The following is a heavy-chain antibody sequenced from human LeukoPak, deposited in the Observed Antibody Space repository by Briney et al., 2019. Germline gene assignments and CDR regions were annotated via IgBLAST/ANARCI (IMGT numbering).Heavy chain of an antibody. D-gene: IGHD3-10*01. CDR1: GGSISPLY. CDR3: ARGGVAAKYYFDF. Sequence: SETLSLTCTVSGGSISPLYWSWIRQPPGKGLEFIGYIYYSGATNYNPSLTSRVTLSVDTSMNQFSLKLSSVTAADTAVYYCARGGVAAKYYFDFWGQGILVTVSS. J-gene: IGHJ4*02. CDR2: IYYSGAT. V-gene: IGHV4-59*11.